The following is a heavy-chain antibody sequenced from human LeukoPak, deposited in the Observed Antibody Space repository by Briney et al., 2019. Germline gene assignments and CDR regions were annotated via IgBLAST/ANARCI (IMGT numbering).Heavy chain of an antibody. CDR1: GFTFSSYT. CDR2: ISSSSTT. J-gene: IGHJ3*02. V-gene: IGHV3-69-1*02. D-gene: IGHD6-13*01. Sequence: PGGSLRLSCAASGFTFSSYTMNWVRQAQGKGLEWVSSISSSSTTYYADSVEGRFTISRDNAKNSLYLQMNTLRADDTAVYYCARERNSWYPNDAFDIWGQGTRVTVSS. CDR3: ARERNSWYPNDAFDI.